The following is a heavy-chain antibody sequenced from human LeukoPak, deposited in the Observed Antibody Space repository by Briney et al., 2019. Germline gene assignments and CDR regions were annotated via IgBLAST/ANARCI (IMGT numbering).Heavy chain of an antibody. CDR3: ARVGGGTFAY. V-gene: IGHV4-38-2*01. J-gene: IGHJ4*02. CDR1: GYSISSGYL. CDR2: IYHSGST. D-gene: IGHD3-16*01. Sequence: SETLSLTCAVSGYSISSGYLWGWIRQPPGKGLEWIGTIYHSGSTYYNSSLKSRVTISVDTSSNQISLNLTSVTAADTAVYYCARVGGGTFAYWGQGTLVTVSS.